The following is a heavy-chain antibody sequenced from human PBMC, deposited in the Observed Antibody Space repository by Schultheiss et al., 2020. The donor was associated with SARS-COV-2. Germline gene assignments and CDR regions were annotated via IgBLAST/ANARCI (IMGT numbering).Heavy chain of an antibody. Sequence: GGSLRLSCAASGFTFRNYAMHWVRQAPGKGLEWVAVIWYDGSNKYYADSVKGRFTISRDNSKNTLYLQMNSLRAEDTAVYYCARDYYDSSGYYPEDYYYYYMDVWGKGTTVTVSS. CDR2: IWYDGSNK. D-gene: IGHD3-22*01. V-gene: IGHV3-33*08. CDR1: GFTFRNYA. J-gene: IGHJ6*03. CDR3: ARDYYDSSGYYPEDYYYYYMDV.